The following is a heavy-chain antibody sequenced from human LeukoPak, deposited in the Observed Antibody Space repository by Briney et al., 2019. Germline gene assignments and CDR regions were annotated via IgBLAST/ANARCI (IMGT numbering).Heavy chain of an antibody. V-gene: IGHV1-18*01. Sequence: ASVKVSCKASGYNFTGYSLHWVRQAPGQGLEWMGWITSYNGNTKYAQKFQDRVTMTTDTSTSTAYMELRSLRSDDTAVYYCARDSLSGGASSYFDYWGQGTLVTVSS. J-gene: IGHJ4*02. CDR2: ITSYNGNT. CDR3: ARDSLSGGASSYFDY. D-gene: IGHD1-26*01. CDR1: GYNFTGYS.